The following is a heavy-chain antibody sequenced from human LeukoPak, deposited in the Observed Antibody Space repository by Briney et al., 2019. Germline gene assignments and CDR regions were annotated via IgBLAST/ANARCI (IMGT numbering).Heavy chain of an antibody. J-gene: IGHJ4*02. Sequence: GRSLRLSCAASGFTFGSYAMHWVRQAPGKGLEWVAVISYDGSNKYYADSVKGRFTISRDNSKNTLYLQMNSLRAEDTAVYYCARAAMTTVTTAYWGQGTLVTVSS. D-gene: IGHD4-17*01. CDR2: ISYDGSNK. CDR3: ARAAMTTVTTAY. CDR1: GFTFGSYA. V-gene: IGHV3-30*04.